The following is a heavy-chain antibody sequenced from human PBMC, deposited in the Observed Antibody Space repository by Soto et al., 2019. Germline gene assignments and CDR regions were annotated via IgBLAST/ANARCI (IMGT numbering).Heavy chain of an antibody. J-gene: IGHJ4*02. CDR2: MNPNSGET. CDR3: ERICPNGVCFDY. V-gene: IGHV1-8*01. CDR1: GYTFTSYH. D-gene: IGHD2-8*01. Sequence: QVHVVQSGAEVKKPGASVKVSCKSSGYTFTSYHIHWVRQATGQGLEWVGWMNPNSGETGYAQKLQDRATMTSNTPISTAYMELSSLRSDDTAVYYCERICPNGVCFDYWGQGTLVTVSS.